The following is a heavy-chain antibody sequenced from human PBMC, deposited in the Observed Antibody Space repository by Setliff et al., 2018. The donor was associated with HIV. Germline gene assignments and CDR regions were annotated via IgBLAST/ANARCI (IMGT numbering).Heavy chain of an antibody. CDR3: ARELLYFGEGAYDP. CDR1: GGSISSGSYY. Sequence: PSETLSLTCTVSGGSISSGSYYWSWIRQPAGKGLEWIGRIYTSGTTTYNPSVKSRVSISLDTSKNQFYLRLRSVTAADTAVYYCARELLYFGEGAYDPWGQGTLVTVSS. J-gene: IGHJ5*02. V-gene: IGHV4-61*02. D-gene: IGHD3-10*01. CDR2: IYTSGTT.